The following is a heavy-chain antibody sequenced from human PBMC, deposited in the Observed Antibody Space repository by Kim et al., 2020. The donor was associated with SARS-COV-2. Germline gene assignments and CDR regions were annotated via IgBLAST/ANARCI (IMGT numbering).Heavy chain of an antibody. V-gene: IGHV3-73*01. J-gene: IGHJ4*02. CDR2: NKYAT. Sequence: NKYATAYAASVKGRFTICRDDSEMTAFLQMNSLKSEDTAVYFCTREPFDNWGTGTLVTVSS. CDR3: TREPFDN.